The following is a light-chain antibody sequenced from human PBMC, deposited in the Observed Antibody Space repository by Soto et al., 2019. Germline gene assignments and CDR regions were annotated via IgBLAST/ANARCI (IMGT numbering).Light chain of an antibody. Sequence: QSALSQPASVSGSPGQSITISCTGTSSDVGGYNYVSWYQQHPGKAPKVMIYDVRKRPSGISNRFSGSKSGNTASLTISGLQFEDEADYYCSSYRLGSTPVVFGGGTKLTVL. CDR1: SSDVGGYNY. V-gene: IGLV2-14*03. CDR2: DVR. J-gene: IGLJ2*01. CDR3: SSYRLGSTPVV.